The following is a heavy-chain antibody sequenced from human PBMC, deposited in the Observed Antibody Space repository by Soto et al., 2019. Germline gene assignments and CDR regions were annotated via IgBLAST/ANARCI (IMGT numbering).Heavy chain of an antibody. CDR2: ITGSGDNT. CDR3: AKSFSRGWYYFDY. J-gene: IGHJ4*02. V-gene: IGHV3-23*01. Sequence: GGSLILSCAASGFTFRTYAMSWVRQAPGKGLEWVSGITGSGDNTYYADSVEGRFTISRDNSKNTLFLQMNSLRAEDTAIYYCAKSFSRGWYYFDYWGQGTLVTVSS. CDR1: GFTFRTYA. D-gene: IGHD6-19*01.